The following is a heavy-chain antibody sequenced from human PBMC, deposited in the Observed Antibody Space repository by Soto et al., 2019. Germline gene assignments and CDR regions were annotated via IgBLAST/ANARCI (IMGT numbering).Heavy chain of an antibody. CDR2: IYSGGST. V-gene: IGHV3-66*01. CDR3: AREARYTSSGLVLFDP. Sequence: PGGSLRLSCAASGFTVSSKYMSWVRQAPGRGLEWVSLIYSGGSTSYADSVKGRFTISRDNSKNTLYLQMNSLRDEDTAVYYCAREARYTSSGLVLFDPCGQRSLVTVSS. J-gene: IGHJ5*02. D-gene: IGHD6-6*01. CDR1: GFTVSSKY.